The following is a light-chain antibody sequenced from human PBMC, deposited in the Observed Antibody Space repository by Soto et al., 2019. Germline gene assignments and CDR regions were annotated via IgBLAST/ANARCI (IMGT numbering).Light chain of an antibody. V-gene: IGKV1-9*01. CDR2: AAS. Sequence: IQLTQSPSSLSASVGDRVTIACRASQGISSYLAWYQQKPGKAPQLLIYAASTLQSGVPSRFSGSGSGTDFTLTISSLQPEDFVTYYCQQLKSTPFTFGPGTKVDSK. CDR3: QQLKSTPFT. CDR1: QGISSY. J-gene: IGKJ3*01.